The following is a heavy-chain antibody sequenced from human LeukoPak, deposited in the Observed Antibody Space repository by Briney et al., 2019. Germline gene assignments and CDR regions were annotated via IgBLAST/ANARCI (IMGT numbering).Heavy chain of an antibody. CDR2: IDTSSSTM. CDR1: GFTFSTYE. D-gene: IGHD7-27*01. CDR3: AREDDSWGPNNLDL. J-gene: IGHJ3*01. V-gene: IGHV3-48*03. Sequence: PGGSLRLSCAASGFTFSTYEMNWVRQAPGKGLEWISYIDTSSSTMYYADSVMGRFTIPRDNAKESLYLQMNSLRDEDTAVYYCAREDDSWGPNNLDLWGQGTMVTVSS.